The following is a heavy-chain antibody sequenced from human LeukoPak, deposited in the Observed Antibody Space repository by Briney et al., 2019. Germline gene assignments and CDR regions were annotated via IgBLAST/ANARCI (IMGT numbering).Heavy chain of an antibody. Sequence: ASVNVSFKVSGYTLTELSMHWVRQAPGKGLEWMGGFDPEDGETIYAQKFQGRVTMTEDTSTDTAYMELSSLRSEDTAVYYCATRDYDFWSGYYRDRYYYYYMDVWGKGTTVTVSS. J-gene: IGHJ6*03. CDR2: FDPEDGET. CDR3: ATRDYDFWSGYYRDRYYYYYMDV. CDR1: GYTLTELS. V-gene: IGHV1-24*01. D-gene: IGHD3-3*01.